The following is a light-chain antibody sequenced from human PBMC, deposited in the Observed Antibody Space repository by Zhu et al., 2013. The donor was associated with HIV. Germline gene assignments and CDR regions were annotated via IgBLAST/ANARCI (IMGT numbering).Light chain of an antibody. J-gene: IGKJ4*01. CDR2: GAS. CDR1: QSVSSSY. CDR3: QQFETSPLT. V-gene: IGKV3-20*01. Sequence: EIVLTQSPGTLSLSPGERATLSCRASQSVSSSYLAWYQQKPGQAPRLLIYGASNRATGIPARFSGSGSGTEFTLTISRLQPEDFAVYYCQQFETSPLTFGGGTKLEIK.